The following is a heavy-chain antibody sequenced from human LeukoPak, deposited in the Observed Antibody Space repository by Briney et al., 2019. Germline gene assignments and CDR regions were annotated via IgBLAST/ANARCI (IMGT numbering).Heavy chain of an antibody. CDR1: GFTLSSYS. V-gene: IGHV3-21*01. D-gene: IGHD6-6*01. J-gene: IGHJ4*02. CDR3: ARSEHSSSSFDY. Sequence: PGGSLRLSCAASGFTLSSYSMNWVRQAPGKGLEWVSYISSSSTHIYHADSVKGRFTISRDNARNSLYLQMNSLRAEDTAIYYCARSEHSSSSFDYWGQGTLVTVSS. CDR2: ISSSSTHI.